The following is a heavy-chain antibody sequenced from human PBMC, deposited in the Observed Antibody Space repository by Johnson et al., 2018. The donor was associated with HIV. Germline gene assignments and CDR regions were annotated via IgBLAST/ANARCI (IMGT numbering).Heavy chain of an antibody. CDR2: NNDGGDT. D-gene: IGHD6-13*01. V-gene: IGHV3-53*01. CDR3: AKVAVATAAGGVGLNI. Sequence: EVQLVESGGGLIQPGGSLRLSCAASGFTVSSNYMSWVRQAPGKGLEWVSRVNNDGGDTIYADSVKGRFTISRDNSKNTLFLQMNSLRADDTAVYYCAKVAVATAAGGVGLNIWGPGTMVTVSS. CDR1: GFTVSSNY. J-gene: IGHJ3*02.